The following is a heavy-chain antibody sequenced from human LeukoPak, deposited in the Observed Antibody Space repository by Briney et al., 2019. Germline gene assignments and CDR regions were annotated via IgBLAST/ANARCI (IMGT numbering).Heavy chain of an antibody. D-gene: IGHD6-13*01. Sequence: PSETLSLTCAVYGGSFSGYYWSWIRQPPGKGLEWIGEINHSGSINYNPSLKSRVTISVDTSKNQFSLKLSSVTAADTAVYYCARADTLAAAGTIDYWGQGTLVTVSS. CDR3: ARADTLAAAGTIDY. J-gene: IGHJ4*02. V-gene: IGHV4-34*01. CDR2: INHSGSI. CDR1: GGSFSGYY.